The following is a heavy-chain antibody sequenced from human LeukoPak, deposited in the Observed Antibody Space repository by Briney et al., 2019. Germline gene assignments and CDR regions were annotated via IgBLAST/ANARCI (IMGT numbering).Heavy chain of an antibody. CDR2: IYPGDSDT. V-gene: IGHV5-51*01. CDR1: GYSFTSYW. Sequence: GESLKISCEGSGYSFTSYWIGWVRQMPGKGLEWMGIIYPGDSDTRYSPSFQGQVTISADKSISTAYLQWSSLKASDTAMYYCARRKDSSSWYYYYGMDVWGQGTTVTVSS. CDR3: ARRKDSSSWYYYYGMDV. D-gene: IGHD6-13*01. J-gene: IGHJ6*02.